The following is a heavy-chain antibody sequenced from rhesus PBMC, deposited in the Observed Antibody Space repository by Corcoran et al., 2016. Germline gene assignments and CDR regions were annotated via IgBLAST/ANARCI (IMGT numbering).Heavy chain of an antibody. CDR3: ARYGIAAAPDDAFDF. CDR1: GGSFSRYC. D-gene: IGHD6-25*01. CDR2: INGNSGST. J-gene: IGHJ3*01. Sequence: QVQLQESGPGMVKPSETLSLTCAVSGGSFSRYCWSWIRQPPGKGLELIGEINGNSGSTNYNPSPKSRVNISKDAAKNQFSRKLRSVTAAEPAVYYCARYGIAAAPDDAFDFWGQGLRVTVSS. V-gene: IGHV4-80*01.